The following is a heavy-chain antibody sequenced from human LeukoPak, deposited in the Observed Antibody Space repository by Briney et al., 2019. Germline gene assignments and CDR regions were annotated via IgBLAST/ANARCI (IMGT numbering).Heavy chain of an antibody. J-gene: IGHJ5*02. V-gene: IGHV1-2*02. D-gene: IGHD5-24*01. CDR2: INTNCGGT. CDR3: ATEATQGPWFDP. Sequence: SGKLSCTASGSTFTGYYINRVRHAPGQRLGWMGWINTNCGGTKYGPNFRGRVSMTRDTAISTPYMELSSLTSDDTAVYYCATEATQGPWFDPWGQGTLITVSS. CDR1: GSTFTGYY.